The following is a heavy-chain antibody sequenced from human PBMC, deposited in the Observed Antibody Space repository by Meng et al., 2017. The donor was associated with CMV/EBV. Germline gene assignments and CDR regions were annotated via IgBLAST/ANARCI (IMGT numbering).Heavy chain of an antibody. D-gene: IGHD1-26*01. CDR2: INHSGST. V-gene: IGHV4-34*01. Sequence: QLHLHRRGAGLLKPSETRSLTCAVYGGSFSGDYWSWIRQPPGKGLEWIGEINHSGSTNYNPSLKSRVTISVDTSKNQFSLKLSSVTAADTAGYYCARGVGGWFDPWGQGTLVTVSS. CDR1: GGSFSGDY. J-gene: IGHJ5*02. CDR3: ARGVGGWFDP.